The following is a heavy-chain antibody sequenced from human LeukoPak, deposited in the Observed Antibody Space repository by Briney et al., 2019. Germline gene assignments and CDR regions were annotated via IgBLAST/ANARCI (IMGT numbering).Heavy chain of an antibody. J-gene: IGHJ5*02. D-gene: IGHD3-10*01. CDR2: INHSGST. Sequence: SETLSLTCAVYGGSFSGYYWSWIRQPPGKGLEWIGEINHSGSTNYNPSLKSRVTISVDTSKSQFSLKLSSVTAADTAVYYCARASLWFGELRWFDPWGQGTLVTVSS. CDR3: ARASLWFGELRWFDP. V-gene: IGHV4-34*01. CDR1: GGSFSGYY.